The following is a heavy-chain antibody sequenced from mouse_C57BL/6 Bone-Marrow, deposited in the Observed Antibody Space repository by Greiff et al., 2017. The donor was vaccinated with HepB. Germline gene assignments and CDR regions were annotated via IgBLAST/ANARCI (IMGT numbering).Heavy chain of an antibody. Sequence: EVQLQQSGAELVRPGASVKLSCTASGFNIKDDYMHWVKQRPEQGLEWIGWIDPENGDTEYASKFQGKATITADTSSNTAYLQLSSLTSEDTAVYYCTMDGYYGDYYYAMDYWGQGTSVTVSS. CDR3: TMDGYYGDYYYAMDY. CDR2: IDPENGDT. V-gene: IGHV14-4*01. CDR1: GFNIKDDY. D-gene: IGHD2-3*01. J-gene: IGHJ4*01.